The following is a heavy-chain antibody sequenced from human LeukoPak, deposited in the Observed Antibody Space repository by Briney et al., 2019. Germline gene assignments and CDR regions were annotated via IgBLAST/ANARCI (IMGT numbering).Heavy chain of an antibody. D-gene: IGHD2-2*01. V-gene: IGHV4-4*07. CDR3: ARGNQVPGYMDV. CDR1: GGSIRSYY. Sequence: SETLSLTCTVSGGSIRSYYWSWIRQPPGKGLEWIGRIYISGSTNYNPSLKSRVTMSVDTSKNQFSLKLNSVTAADTAVYYCARGNQVPGYMDVWGKGTTVTISS. J-gene: IGHJ6*03. CDR2: IYISGST.